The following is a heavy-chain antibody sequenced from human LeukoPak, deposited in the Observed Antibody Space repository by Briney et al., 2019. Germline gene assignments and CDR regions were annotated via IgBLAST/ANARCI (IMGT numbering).Heavy chain of an antibody. J-gene: IGHJ5*02. CDR1: GGSISSGGYS. V-gene: IGHV4-30-4*07. CDR2: IYYSGST. CDR3: ARGLMTPSYYYDSSGYSWFDP. D-gene: IGHD3-22*01. Sequence: SETLSLTCAVSGGSISSGGYSWSWIRQPPGKGLEWMGYIYYSGSTYYNPSLKSRVTISVDTSKNQFSLKLSSVTAAATAGYYCARGLMTPSYYYDSSGYSWFDPWGQGTLVTVSS.